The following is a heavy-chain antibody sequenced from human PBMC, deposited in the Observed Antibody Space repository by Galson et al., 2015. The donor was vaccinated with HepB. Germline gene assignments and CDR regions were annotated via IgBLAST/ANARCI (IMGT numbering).Heavy chain of an antibody. CDR1: GFTFSDYY. CDR3: ARDQPDTAMAPLDY. D-gene: IGHD5-18*01. CDR2: ISSSSSYT. Sequence: SLRLSCAASGFTFSDYYMSWIRQAPGKGLEWVSYISSSSSYTNYADSVKGRFTISRDNAKNSLYLQMNSLRAEDTAVYYCARDQPDTAMAPLDYWGQGTLVTVSS. J-gene: IGHJ4*02. V-gene: IGHV3-11*06.